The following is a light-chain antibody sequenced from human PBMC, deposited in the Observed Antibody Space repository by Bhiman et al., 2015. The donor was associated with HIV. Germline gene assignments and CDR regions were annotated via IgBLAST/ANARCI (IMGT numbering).Light chain of an antibody. CDR3: QSVDNTDVSVV. V-gene: IGLV3-19*01. CDR1: SLRNYY. J-gene: IGLJ2*01. CDR2: AKN. Sequence: SSELTQDPAVSVALGQTVTIICQGDSLRNYYASWYQQKPGQAPVLVIYAKNNRPSGIPDRFSGSSSGTTVTLIISGVQTEDEADYYCQSVDNTDVSVVFGGGTKLTVL.